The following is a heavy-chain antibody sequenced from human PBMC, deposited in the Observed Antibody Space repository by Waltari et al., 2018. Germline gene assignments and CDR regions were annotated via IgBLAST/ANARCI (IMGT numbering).Heavy chain of an antibody. V-gene: IGHV3-7*01. CDR2: IKGGGSVA. J-gene: IGHJ4*02. D-gene: IGHD4-17*01. CDR3: ARDPAYGALDY. CDR1: GFPFSSSW. Sequence: EVHLVESGGGLAQPGGSLRLSCAASGFPFSSSWMTWVRQAPGKGLEWLGNIKGGGSVANCVDSVKGRFTISRDNAKNSLYLQMNSLRAEDTAVYYCARDPAYGALDYWGQGTLVTVSS.